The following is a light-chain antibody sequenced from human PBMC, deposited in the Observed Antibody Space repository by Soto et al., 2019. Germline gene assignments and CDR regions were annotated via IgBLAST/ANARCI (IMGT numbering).Light chain of an antibody. CDR3: QHYNSYSEA. CDR2: KAS. CDR1: QTISSW. V-gene: IGKV1-5*03. J-gene: IGKJ1*01. Sequence: DIQMTQSPSTLSGSVGDRVTITRRASQTISSWLAWYQQKPGKAPKLLIYKASTLKSGVTSRFSGSGSGTEFTLTISSLQPDDFATYYCQHYNSYSEAFGQGTKVEIK.